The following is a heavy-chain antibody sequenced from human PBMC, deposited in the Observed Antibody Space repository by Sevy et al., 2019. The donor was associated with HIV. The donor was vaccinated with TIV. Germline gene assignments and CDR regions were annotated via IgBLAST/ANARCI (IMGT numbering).Heavy chain of an antibody. CDR3: TKESLRGTYIRGDFDH. D-gene: IGHD3-10*02. CDR2: ISSDGLNR. J-gene: IGHJ4*02. Sequence: GGSLRLSCSAFGFTFQTFGMHWVRQSPGKGPEWLAVISSDGLNRNYPHSGRGRFTISRDNSKNLLFLQMNSLIPNDTAVYFCTKESLRGTYIRGDFDHWGQGTLVTVSS. V-gene: IGHV3-30*18. CDR1: GFTFQTFG.